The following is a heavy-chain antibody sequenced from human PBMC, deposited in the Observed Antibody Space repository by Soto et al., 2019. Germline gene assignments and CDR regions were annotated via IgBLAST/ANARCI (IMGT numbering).Heavy chain of an antibody. CDR1: GYTFTSYC. V-gene: IGHV1-18*01. J-gene: IGHJ4*02. D-gene: IGHD3-10*01. CDR3: VRDRSVRGVIIGPX. CDR2: ISAYNGNT. Sequence: ASVKVSCKASGYTFTSYCIGWVRQAPGQGLEWMGWISAYNGNTNYAQKLQGRVTMTTDTSTSTAYMELRSLRSDDTAVYYCVRDRSVRGVIIGPXCGQGTLVTVSS.